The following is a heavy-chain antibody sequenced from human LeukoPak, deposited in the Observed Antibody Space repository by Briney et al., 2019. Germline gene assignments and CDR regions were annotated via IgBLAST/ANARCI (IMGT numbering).Heavy chain of an antibody. J-gene: IGHJ4*02. D-gene: IGHD2-2*01. Sequence: PSETLSLTCTVSGGSISSYYWSWIRQPPGKGLEWIGYIYYSGSTCYNPSLKSRVTISIDTSKNQFSLKLSSVTAADTAVYYCARDPTRRVVPAAHFDYWGQGTLVTVSS. CDR1: GGSISSYY. CDR3: ARDPTRRVVPAAHFDY. V-gene: IGHV4-59*12. CDR2: IYYSGST.